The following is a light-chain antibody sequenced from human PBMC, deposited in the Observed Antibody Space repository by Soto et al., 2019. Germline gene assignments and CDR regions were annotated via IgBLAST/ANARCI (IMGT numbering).Light chain of an antibody. Sequence: QLVLTQPPSASGTPGQRVTISCSGSSSNIGSNYVYWYQHLPGTAPKLLIYGNTQRPSGVPDRFSGSKSGTSASLAISGLRSEDEADYYCAAWDDSLSGLVFGGGTKLTVL. CDR3: AAWDDSLSGLV. V-gene: IGLV1-47*01. J-gene: IGLJ2*01. CDR2: GNT. CDR1: SSNIGSNY.